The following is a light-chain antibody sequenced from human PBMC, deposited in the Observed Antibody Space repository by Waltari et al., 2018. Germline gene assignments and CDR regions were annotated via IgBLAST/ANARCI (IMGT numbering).Light chain of an antibody. CDR2: DVT. Sequence: QSALTQPASVSGSPGQSITISCTGTNNDIGDYDYVSWHQQHPGKAPKLIIYDVTHRPSGVSTRFSGSKSGNTASLTISGLQADDEAHYYCSSYTIDVAFDVIFGGGTRLTVL. V-gene: IGLV2-14*03. CDR3: SSYTIDVAFDVI. J-gene: IGLJ2*01. CDR1: NNDIGDYDY.